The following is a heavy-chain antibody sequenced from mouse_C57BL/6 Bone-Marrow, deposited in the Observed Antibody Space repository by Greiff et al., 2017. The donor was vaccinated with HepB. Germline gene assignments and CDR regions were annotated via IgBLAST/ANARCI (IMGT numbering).Heavy chain of an antibody. CDR3: ARGRRIYYYGSSYRDYYALDY. V-gene: IGHV1-18*01. J-gene: IGHJ4*01. Sequence: EVQLQQSGPELVKPGASVKIPCKASGYTFTDYNMDWVKQSHGKSLEWIGDINPNNGGTIYNQKFKGKATLTVDKSSSTAYMELRSLTSEDTAVYYCARGRRIYYYGSSYRDYYALDYWGQGTSVTVSS. D-gene: IGHD1-1*01. CDR1: GYTFTDYN. CDR2: INPNNGGT.